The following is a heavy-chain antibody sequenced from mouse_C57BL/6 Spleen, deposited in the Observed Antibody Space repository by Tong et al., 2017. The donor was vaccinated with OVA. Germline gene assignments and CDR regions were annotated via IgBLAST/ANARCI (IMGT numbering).Heavy chain of an antibody. J-gene: IGHJ3*01. V-gene: IGHV1-18*01. D-gene: IGHD1-1*01. CDR2: INPNNGGT. CDR1: GYTLTDYN. CDR3: ARQSNGSGTGFAY. Sequence: EVQLQESGPELVKPGASVKIPCKASGYTLTDYNMDWVKQSHGKSLEWIGDINPNNGGTIYNQKFKGKATLTVDKSYSTAYMELRSLTSEDTEVYYCARQSNGSGTGFAYWDEGTLDTVSA.